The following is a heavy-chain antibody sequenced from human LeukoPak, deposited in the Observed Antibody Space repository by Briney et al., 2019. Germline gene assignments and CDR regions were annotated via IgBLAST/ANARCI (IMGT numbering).Heavy chain of an antibody. CDR2: MYYSGST. Sequence: SETLSLTCTVSDGSISSSSDYWGWVRQPPRKGLEWIGSMYYSGSTYYNSSLRSRVTISVDTSKSQFSLKLSSVAAADTAVYYCARGLMTTVTSHYFDYWGQGTLVTVSS. D-gene: IGHD4-17*01. CDR1: DGSISSSSDY. CDR3: ARGLMTTVTSHYFDY. J-gene: IGHJ4*02. V-gene: IGHV4-39*01.